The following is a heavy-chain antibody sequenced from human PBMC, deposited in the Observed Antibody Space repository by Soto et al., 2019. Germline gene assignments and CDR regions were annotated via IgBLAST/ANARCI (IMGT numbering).Heavy chain of an antibody. CDR1: GFTFSDYY. Sequence: GGSLRLSCAASGFTFSDYYMSWIRQAPGKGLEWVSYISSSSSYTNYADSVKGRFTISRDNAKNSLYLQMNSLRAEDTAVYYCARGDGYKTNDYWGQGTLVTVSS. J-gene: IGHJ4*02. V-gene: IGHV3-11*03. CDR3: ARGDGYKTNDY. D-gene: IGHD5-12*01. CDR2: ISSSSSYT.